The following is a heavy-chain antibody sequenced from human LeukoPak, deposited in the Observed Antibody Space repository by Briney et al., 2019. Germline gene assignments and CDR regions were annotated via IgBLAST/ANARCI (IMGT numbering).Heavy chain of an antibody. CDR2: ISSSGGRT. D-gene: IGHD6-13*01. V-gene: IGHV3-64D*09. CDR3: VKGRYSNSWYSSDY. CDR1: GFTFSSYA. Sequence: GGSLRLSCSASGFTFSSYAMHWVRQAPGKGLEYVSAISSSGGRTYYADSVRGRFTISRDNSKNTLYLQMSSLRAEDTAVYYCVKGRYSNSWYSSDYWGQGTLVAVSS. J-gene: IGHJ4*02.